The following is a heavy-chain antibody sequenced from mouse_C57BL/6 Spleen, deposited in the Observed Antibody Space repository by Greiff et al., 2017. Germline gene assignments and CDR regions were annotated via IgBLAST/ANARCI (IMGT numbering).Heavy chain of an antibody. CDR3: ATYDYDDYYAMDY. V-gene: IGHV3-6*01. CDR2: ISYDGSN. Sequence: DVKLVESGPGLVKPSQSLSLTCSVTGYSITSGYYWNWIRQFPGNKLEWMGYISYDGSNNYNPSLKNRISITRDTSKNQFFLKLNSVTTEDTATYYCATYDYDDYYAMDYWGQGTSVTVSS. J-gene: IGHJ4*01. CDR1: GYSITSGYY. D-gene: IGHD2-4*01.